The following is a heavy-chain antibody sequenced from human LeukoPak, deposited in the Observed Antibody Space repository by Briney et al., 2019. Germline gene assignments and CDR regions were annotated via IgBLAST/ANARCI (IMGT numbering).Heavy chain of an antibody. D-gene: IGHD4-11*01. CDR3: ARGLDLGYFQR. Sequence: GGSLRLSCAASGFTFSSYAMSWVRQAPGKGLEWVAVIWSDGSNKYYTDSVKGRFTISRDNPKNTLYLQMNSLRVEDTAVYHCARGLDLGYFQRWGQGTLVTVSS. V-gene: IGHV3-33*08. CDR1: GFTFSSYA. J-gene: IGHJ1*01. CDR2: IWSDGSNK.